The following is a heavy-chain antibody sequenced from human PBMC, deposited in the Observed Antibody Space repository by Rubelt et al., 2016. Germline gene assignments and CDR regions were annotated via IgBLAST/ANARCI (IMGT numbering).Heavy chain of an antibody. J-gene: IGHJ2*01. V-gene: IGHV4-38-2*02. CDR3: ARDPYDFWSGYSYWYFNL. Sequence: QVQLQESGPGLVKPSETLSLTCTVSGYSISSGYYWGWIRQPPGKGLEWIGTISHSGSTYYNPSLKSRVSMSIDTSKNQFYLKLSSVTAADTAVYYCARDPYDFWSGYSYWYFNLWGRGTLVTVSS. CDR2: ISHSGST. CDR1: GYSISSGYY. D-gene: IGHD3-3*01.